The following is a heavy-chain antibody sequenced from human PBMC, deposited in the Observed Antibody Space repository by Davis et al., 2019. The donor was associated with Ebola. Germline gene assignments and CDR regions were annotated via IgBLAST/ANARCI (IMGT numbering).Heavy chain of an antibody. CDR2: ISSDGTTT. CDR3: TSIAAAGTGF. D-gene: IGHD6-25*01. V-gene: IGHV3-74*01. Sequence: GESLKISCAVSGFTFSSYWMHWVRQAPGKGLVWVSRISSDGTTTTYADSVKGRFTISRDNATNTLYLQMNSPRAEDTAVYYCTSIAAAGTGFWSQGTLVTVSS. CDR1: GFTFSSYW. J-gene: IGHJ4*02.